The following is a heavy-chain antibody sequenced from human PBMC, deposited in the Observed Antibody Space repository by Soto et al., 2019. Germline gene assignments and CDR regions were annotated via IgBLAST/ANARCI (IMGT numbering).Heavy chain of an antibody. CDR2: IYHSGST. Sequence: SETLSLTCAVSGGPISSGGYSWSWIRQPPGKGLEWIGYIYHSGSTYYNPSLKSRVTISVDRSKNQFSLKLSSVTAADTAVYYCASLAAAGEYFDYWGQGTLVTVSS. V-gene: IGHV4-30-2*01. CDR1: GGPISSGGYS. J-gene: IGHJ4*02. CDR3: ASLAAAGEYFDY. D-gene: IGHD6-13*01.